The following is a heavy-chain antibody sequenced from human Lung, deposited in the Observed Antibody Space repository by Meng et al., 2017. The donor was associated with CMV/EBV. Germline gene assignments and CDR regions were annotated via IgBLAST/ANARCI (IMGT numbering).Heavy chain of an antibody. V-gene: IGHV5-51*01. CDR3: ARLSDDILTGYFVPPFDY. CDR1: GYNFW. Sequence: GEXXKISCEAPGYNFWIGWVRQMPGKGLEWMGIIYLRDSETKYSPSFQGQVTISADKSINTAYLQWSSLKASDTAMYYCARLSDDILTGYFVPPFDYWAQGTXVTVSS. D-gene: IGHD3-9*01. J-gene: IGHJ4*02. CDR2: IYLRDSET.